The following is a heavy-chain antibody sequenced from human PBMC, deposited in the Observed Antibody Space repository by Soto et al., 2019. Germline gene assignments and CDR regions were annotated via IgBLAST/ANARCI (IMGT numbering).Heavy chain of an antibody. V-gene: IGHV3-30*18. CDR3: AKERDYGDYCYFDY. D-gene: IGHD4-17*01. CDR1: GFTFSSYG. CDR2: ISYDGSNK. J-gene: IGHJ4*02. Sequence: QVQLVESGGGVVQPGRSLRLSCAASGFTFSSYGMHWVRQAPGKGLEWVAVISYDGSNKYYADSVKGRFTISRDNSKNTRYRQMNRLRAEDTAVYYCAKERDYGDYCYFDYWGQGTLVTVSS.